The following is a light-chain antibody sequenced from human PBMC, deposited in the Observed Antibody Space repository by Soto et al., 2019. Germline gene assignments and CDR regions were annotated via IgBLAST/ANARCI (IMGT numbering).Light chain of an antibody. CDR1: TSNIGAGYD. V-gene: IGLV1-40*01. J-gene: IGLJ1*01. Sequence: QSVLTQPPSVSGAPGQRVTISCTGNTSNIGAGYDAHWYQHLPGTAPKLLIYYNSNRPSGVPDRFSGSKSGSSASLAITGLQAEDEADYYCQSYDSSLSAYVFGTGTKVTLL. CDR2: YNS. CDR3: QSYDSSLSAYV.